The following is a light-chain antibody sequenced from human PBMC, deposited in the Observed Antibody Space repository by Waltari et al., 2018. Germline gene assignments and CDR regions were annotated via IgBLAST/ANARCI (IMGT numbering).Light chain of an antibody. CDR3: CSYAGSYTWV. CDR2: DDN. Sequence: QSALTQPASVSGSPGQSITIPCTGTSSDVGNYNLVSWYQQYPGKAPKVMIYDDNRWPSGVSDRFSGSKSGNTASLTISGVQAEDEADYYCCSYAGSYTWVFGGGTKLTVL. J-gene: IGLJ3*02. CDR1: SSDVGNYNL. V-gene: IGLV2-23*01.